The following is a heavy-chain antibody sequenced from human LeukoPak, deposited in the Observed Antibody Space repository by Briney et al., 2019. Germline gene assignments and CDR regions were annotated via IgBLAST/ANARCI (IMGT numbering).Heavy chain of an antibody. CDR2: INWNGGST. D-gene: IGHD6-13*01. CDR1: GFTFDDYG. CDR3: ARLFSSWYRPGYYYYYMDV. V-gene: IGHV3-20*04. J-gene: IGHJ6*03. Sequence: GGSLRLSCAASGFTFDDYGMSWVRQAPGKGLEWVSGINWNGGSTGYADSVKGRFTISRDNAKNSLYLQMNSLRAEDTALYYCARLFSSWYRPGYYYYYMDVWGKGTTVTVSS.